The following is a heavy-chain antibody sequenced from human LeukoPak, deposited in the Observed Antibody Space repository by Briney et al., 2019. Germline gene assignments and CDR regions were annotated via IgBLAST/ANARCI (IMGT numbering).Heavy chain of an antibody. CDR2: ISGSGGST. Sequence: GGSLRLSCAASGFTFSSYAMSWVRQAPGKGLEWVSDISGSGGSTYYADSVKGRFTISRDNSKNTLYLQMNSLRVEDTAVYYCAKDEFSSSSGLGNWGQGSLVTVSS. D-gene: IGHD6-6*01. CDR3: AKDEFSSSSGLGN. CDR1: GFTFSSYA. V-gene: IGHV3-23*01. J-gene: IGHJ4*02.